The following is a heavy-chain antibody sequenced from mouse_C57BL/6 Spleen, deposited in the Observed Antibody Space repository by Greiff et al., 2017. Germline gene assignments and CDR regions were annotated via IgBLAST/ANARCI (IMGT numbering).Heavy chain of an antibody. V-gene: IGHV1-50*01. CDR3: AREEIYYYGSSYNYYAMDY. Sequence: VQLQQPGAELVKPGASVKLSCKASGYTFTSYWMQWVKQRPGQGLEWIGEIDPSDSYTNYNQKFNGKATLTVDTSSSTAYMQLSSLTSEDSAVYYCAREEIYYYGSSYNYYAMDYWGQGTSVTVSS. J-gene: IGHJ4*01. CDR2: IDPSDSYT. CDR1: GYTFTSYW. D-gene: IGHD1-1*01.